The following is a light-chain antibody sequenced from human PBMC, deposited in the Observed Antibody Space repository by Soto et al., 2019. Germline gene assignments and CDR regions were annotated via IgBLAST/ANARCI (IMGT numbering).Light chain of an antibody. J-gene: IGKJ5*01. CDR3: QQYNSYSGT. V-gene: IGKV1-5*01. Sequence: DIQMTQSPSTLYASIGDRVTITCRASLSIRNWLAWYQQKPGQAPKLLIYDASSLESGVPSRFSGSGSGTEFTLTITSLQLDDFATYYCQQYNSYSGTFGQGTRLEI. CDR2: DAS. CDR1: LSIRNW.